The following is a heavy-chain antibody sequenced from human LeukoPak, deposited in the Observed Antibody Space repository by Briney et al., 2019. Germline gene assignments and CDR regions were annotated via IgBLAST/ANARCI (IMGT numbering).Heavy chain of an antibody. CDR1: GFTFDDYA. V-gene: IGHV3-74*01. CDR3: ARGLPHDAFDI. CDR2: INSDGSST. Sequence: GGSLRLSCAASGFTFDDYAMHWVRHAPGKGLEWVSRINSDGSSTSYADSVKGRFTISRDNAKNTLYLQMNSLRAEDTAVYYCARGLPHDAFDIWGQGTMVTVSS. J-gene: IGHJ3*02.